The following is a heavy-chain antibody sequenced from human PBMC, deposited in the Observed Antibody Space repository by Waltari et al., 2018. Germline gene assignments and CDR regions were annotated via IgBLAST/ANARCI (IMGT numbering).Heavy chain of an antibody. CDR3: ARISYSSGWYGGLDY. V-gene: IGHV4-4*09. D-gene: IGHD6-19*01. CDR2: IYTSGST. Sequence: QVQLQESGPGLVKPSETLSLTCTVSGGSISSYYWSWIRQPPGKGLEWIGYIYTSGSTNYNPSLKSRVTISVDTSKNQFSLKLGSVTAADTAVYYCARISYSSGWYGGLDYWGQGTLVTVSS. J-gene: IGHJ4*02. CDR1: GGSISSYY.